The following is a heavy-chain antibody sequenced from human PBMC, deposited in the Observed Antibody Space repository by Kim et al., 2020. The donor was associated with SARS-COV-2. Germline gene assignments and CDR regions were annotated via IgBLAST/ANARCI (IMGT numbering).Heavy chain of an antibody. Sequence: GGSLRLSCAASGFTFDDYAMHWVRQAPGKGLEWVSGISWNSGSIGYADSVKGRFTISRDNAKNSLYLQMNSLRAEDTALYYCAKDLAAAGTFFDYWGQGTLVTVSS. CDR2: ISWNSGSI. CDR3: AKDLAAAGTFFDY. J-gene: IGHJ4*02. D-gene: IGHD6-13*01. V-gene: IGHV3-9*01. CDR1: GFTFDDYA.